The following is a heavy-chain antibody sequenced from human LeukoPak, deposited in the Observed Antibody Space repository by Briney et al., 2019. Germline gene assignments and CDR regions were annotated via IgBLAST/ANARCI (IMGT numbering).Heavy chain of an antibody. CDR1: GASISSYY. D-gene: IGHD6-19*01. J-gene: IGHJ4*02. CDR2: IYYSGST. V-gene: IGHV4-59*01. Sequence: SETLSLTCTVSGASISSYYCSWIRQPPGKGLEWIGYIYYSGSTNYNPSLKSRVTMSVDTSKSQFSLKLSSVTPADTAVYYCARDGSGWYKFDYWGQGTLVTVSS. CDR3: ARDGSGWYKFDY.